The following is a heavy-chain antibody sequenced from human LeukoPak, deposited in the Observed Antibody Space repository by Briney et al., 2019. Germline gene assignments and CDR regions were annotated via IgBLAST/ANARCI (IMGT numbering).Heavy chain of an antibody. CDR1: GFSFSTYW. Sequence: GGSLRLSCAAPGFSFSTYWMSWVRQAPGKGLEWVANINQDGTEKYYVDSVKGRFTISRDNAKNSLYLQMNSLRAEDTAVYYCAELGITMIGGVWGKGTTVTISS. J-gene: IGHJ6*04. CDR3: AELGITMIGGV. CDR2: INQDGTEK. D-gene: IGHD3-10*02. V-gene: IGHV3-7*01.